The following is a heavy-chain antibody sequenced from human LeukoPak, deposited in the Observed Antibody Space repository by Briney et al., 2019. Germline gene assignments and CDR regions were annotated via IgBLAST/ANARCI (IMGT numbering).Heavy chain of an antibody. CDR1: GFIFGNYR. V-gene: IGHV3-53*01. Sequence: PGGSLRLSCATSGFIFGNYRMHWVRQAPGKGLEWVSLIYGGGSTYYADSVKGRFTIFRGNSKNKLYLQVNSMRAEDTAVYYCARRGDGGRSFAYWGQGTLVTVPS. D-gene: IGHD4-23*01. CDR3: ARRGDGGRSFAY. J-gene: IGHJ4*02. CDR2: IYGGGST.